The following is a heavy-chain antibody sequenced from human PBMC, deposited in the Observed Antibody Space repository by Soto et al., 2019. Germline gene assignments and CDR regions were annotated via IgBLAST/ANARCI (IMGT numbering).Heavy chain of an antibody. CDR1: GDTFNDYY. CDR2: INPNGGVT. J-gene: IGHJ6*02. D-gene: IGHD5-12*01. CDR3: ARESGGATATLDYYYYGMDV. Sequence: QVQLVQSGAEVKRPGASVTVSCRSSGDTFNDYYIHWVRQAPGQGLEWMGWINPNGGVTKYAQKFQGWVSMTRDTSIRTVYMQLSRLRSDDTAVYYCARESGGATATLDYYYYGMDVWGQGTTVTVSS. V-gene: IGHV1-2*04.